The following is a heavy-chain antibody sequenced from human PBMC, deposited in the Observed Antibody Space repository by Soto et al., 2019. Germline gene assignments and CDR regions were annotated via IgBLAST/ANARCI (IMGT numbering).Heavy chain of an antibody. CDR3: AHSRGVSPYYYYGMDV. CDR1: GGSISSYYW. D-gene: IGHD3-10*01. V-gene: IGHV2-5*08. Sequence: TLSLTCTVSGGSISSYYWSWIRQPPGKALEWLALIYWDDDKRYSPSLKSRLTITKDTSKNQVVLTMTNMDPVDTATYYCAHSRGVSPYYYYGMDVWGQGTTVTVSS. CDR2: IYWDDDK. J-gene: IGHJ6*02.